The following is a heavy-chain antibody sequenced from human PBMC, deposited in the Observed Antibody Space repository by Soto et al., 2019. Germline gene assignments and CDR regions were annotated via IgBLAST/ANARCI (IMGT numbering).Heavy chain of an antibody. J-gene: IGHJ4*02. CDR3: ARGCRVGYDFWSGYYVY. V-gene: IGHV3-30-3*01. CDR2: ISYDGSNK. D-gene: IGHD3-3*01. CDR1: GFTFSSYA. Sequence: LRLSCAASGFTFSSYAMHWVRQAPGKGLEWVAGISYDGSNKYYADSVKGRFTISRDNSKNTLYLQMNSLRAEDTAVYYCARGCRVGYDFWSGYYVYWGQGTLVTVSS.